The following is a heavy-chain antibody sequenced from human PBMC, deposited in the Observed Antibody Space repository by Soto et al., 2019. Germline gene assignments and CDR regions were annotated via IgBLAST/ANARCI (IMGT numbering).Heavy chain of an antibody. J-gene: IGHJ4*02. Sequence: GGSLRLSCAASGFTFSSYDMHWVRQATGKGLEWVSAIGTAGDTYYPGSVKGRFTISRENAKNSLYLQMNSLRAGDTAVYYCARAPGYSKTQYFDYWGQGTLVTVSS. CDR1: GFTFSSYD. CDR3: ARAPGYSKTQYFDY. CDR2: IGTAGDT. V-gene: IGHV3-13*01. D-gene: IGHD1-26*01.